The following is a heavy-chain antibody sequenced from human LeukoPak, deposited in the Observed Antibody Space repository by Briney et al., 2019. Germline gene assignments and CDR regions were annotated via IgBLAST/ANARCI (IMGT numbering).Heavy chain of an antibody. Sequence: SVKVSCKASGGTFSSYAISWVRQAPGQGLEWMGGIIPIFGTANYAQKFQGRVTITTDESTSTAYMELSSLRSEDTAVYYCARNGYSYGYSYYYYMDVWGKGTTVTVSS. CDR2: IIPIFGTA. D-gene: IGHD5-18*01. V-gene: IGHV1-69*05. J-gene: IGHJ6*03. CDR1: GGTFSSYA. CDR3: ARNGYSYGYSYYYYMDV.